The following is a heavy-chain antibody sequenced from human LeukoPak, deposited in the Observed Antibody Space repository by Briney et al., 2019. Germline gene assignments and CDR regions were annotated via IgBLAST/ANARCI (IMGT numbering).Heavy chain of an antibody. CDR3: ARPLYYCDSSGLFDY. D-gene: IGHD3-22*01. J-gene: IGHJ4*02. CDR1: GFTFSSYA. Sequence: GGSLRLSCAASGFTFSSYAMHWVRQAPGKGLEWVAVISYDGSNKYYADSVKGRFTISRDNSKNTLYLQMNSLRAEDTAVYYCARPLYYCDSSGLFDYWGQGTLVTVSS. CDR2: ISYDGSNK. V-gene: IGHV3-30-3*01.